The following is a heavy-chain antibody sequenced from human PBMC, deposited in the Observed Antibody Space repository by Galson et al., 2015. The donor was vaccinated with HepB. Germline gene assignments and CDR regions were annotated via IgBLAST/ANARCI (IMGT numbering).Heavy chain of an antibody. CDR1: GYTFTSYG. Sequence: SCKASGYTFTSYGISWVRQAPGQGLEWMGWISAYNGNTNYAQKLQGRVTMTTDTSTSTAYMELRSLRSDDTAVYYCARGILEWLLSRGVYYYYYMDVWGKGTTVTVSS. V-gene: IGHV1-18*01. CDR2: ISAYNGNT. CDR3: ARGILEWLLSRGVYYYYYMDV. J-gene: IGHJ6*03. D-gene: IGHD3-3*01.